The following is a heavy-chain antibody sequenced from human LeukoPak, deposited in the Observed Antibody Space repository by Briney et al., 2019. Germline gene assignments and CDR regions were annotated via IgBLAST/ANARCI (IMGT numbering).Heavy chain of an antibody. Sequence: GEALKISCKGSGSSLTSYWIGWVRQMPGKGLEWMGIIYTGGSDTRYSASFQSQVTISADKSISTAYLQWSSLKASDTAMYYCASGSSSWFGSMYYFDYWGQGTLVTVSS. V-gene: IGHV5-51*01. CDR3: ASGSSSWFGSMYYFDY. J-gene: IGHJ4*02. CDR2: IYTGGSDT. D-gene: IGHD6-13*01. CDR1: GSSLTSYW.